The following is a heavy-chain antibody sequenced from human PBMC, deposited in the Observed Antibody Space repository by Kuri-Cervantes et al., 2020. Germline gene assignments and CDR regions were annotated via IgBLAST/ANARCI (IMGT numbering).Heavy chain of an antibody. D-gene: IGHD6-6*01. CDR3: ARTVSGRSSYKFDY. V-gene: IGHV3-33*01. J-gene: IGHJ4*02. CDR1: GFTFSSYG. CDR2: IWYDGSNK. Sequence: GESLKISCAASGFTFSSYGMHWVRQAPGKGLEWVAVIWYDGSNKYYAGSVKGRFTISRDNSRNTLYLQMNSLRAEDTAVYYCARTVSGRSSYKFDYWGQGTLVTVSS.